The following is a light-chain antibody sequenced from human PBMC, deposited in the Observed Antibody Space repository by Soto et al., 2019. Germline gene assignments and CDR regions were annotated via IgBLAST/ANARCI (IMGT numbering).Light chain of an antibody. CDR1: XXXXYSSNNKNY. Sequence: DILLTHSPDSLAVSLGERAXXXXXXXXXXXYSSNNKNYLAXYQQKPGQPPKLLXYXASTRESGVPDRFSGSGSGTDFTLTISXXQAXDVAVYYCXQYYSTXXTFGQGTKVDI. CDR3: XQYYSTXXT. CDR2: XAS. V-gene: IGKV4-1*01. J-gene: IGKJ1*01.